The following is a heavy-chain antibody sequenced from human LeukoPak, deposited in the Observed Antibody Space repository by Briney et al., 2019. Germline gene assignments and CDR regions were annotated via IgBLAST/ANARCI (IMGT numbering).Heavy chain of an antibody. Sequence: GGSLRLSCTASGFTFGDYAMSWFRQAPGKGLEWVSAISGSGGSTYYADSVKGRFTISRDNSKNTLYLQMNSLRAEDTAVYYCATPEEGILTGYYYYYYGMDVWGQGTTVTVSS. CDR1: GFTFGDYA. CDR2: ISGSGGST. J-gene: IGHJ6*02. D-gene: IGHD3-9*01. V-gene: IGHV3-23*01. CDR3: ATPEEGILTGYYYYYYGMDV.